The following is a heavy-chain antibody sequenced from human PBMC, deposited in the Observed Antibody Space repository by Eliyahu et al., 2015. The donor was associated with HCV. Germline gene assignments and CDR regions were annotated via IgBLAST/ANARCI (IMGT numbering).Heavy chain of an antibody. J-gene: IGHJ6*02. CDR1: GSTVXSNY. V-gene: IGHV3-53*01. CDR2: LYRSGDT. Sequence: QLVESGGGLIQPGGSLRLSCAASGSTVXSNYMAWVRQAPGKGLECLVILYRSGDTFYADSVKGRFTVSRDTSKNILSLQMNSLRADDTAIYYCAESSGRLVFGVAKPYFYYGMDVWGQGTTVTVSS. CDR3: AESSGRLVFGVAKPYFYYGMDV. D-gene: IGHD3-3*01.